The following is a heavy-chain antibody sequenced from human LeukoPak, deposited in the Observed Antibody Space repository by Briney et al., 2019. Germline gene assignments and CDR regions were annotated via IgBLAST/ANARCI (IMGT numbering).Heavy chain of an antibody. J-gene: IGHJ5*02. V-gene: IGHV3-23*01. D-gene: IGHD3-22*01. Sequence: GGSLRLSCAASGFTFSSYSMNWVRQAPGKGLEWVSTITSSGGSAYYADSVKDRFTISRDNSKNTLYLQMNSLRAEDTAVYYCAKVDYYDSSGNYPNWFDPWGQGTLVTVSS. CDR2: ITSSGGSA. CDR3: AKVDYYDSSGNYPNWFDP. CDR1: GFTFSSYS.